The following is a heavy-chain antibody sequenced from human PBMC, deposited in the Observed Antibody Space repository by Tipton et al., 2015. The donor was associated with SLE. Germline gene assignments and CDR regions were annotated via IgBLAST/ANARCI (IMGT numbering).Heavy chain of an antibody. V-gene: IGHV1-18*01. J-gene: IGHJ5*01. CDR2: FSPYNGNG. D-gene: IGHD2-15*01. Sequence: QLVQSGAEVKKPGSSVKVSCKASGGTFSSYAISWVRQAPGQGLEWIGWFSPYNGNGNSGQAFQGRATITTDTSTGTAYMELKSLTSDDTAVYYCATHRRWSSPLDSWGQGTLVTVSS. CDR1: GGTFSSYA. CDR3: ATHRRWSSPLDS.